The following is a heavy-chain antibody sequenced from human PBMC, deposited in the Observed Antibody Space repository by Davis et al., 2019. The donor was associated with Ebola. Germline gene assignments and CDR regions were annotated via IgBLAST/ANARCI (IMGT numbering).Heavy chain of an antibody. D-gene: IGHD5-18*01. CDR2: IIPILGIA. V-gene: IGHV1-69*10. CDR1: GGTFSSYA. Sequence: SVKVSCKASGGTFSSYAISWVRQAPGQGLEWMGGIIPILGIANYAQKFQGRVTITADESTSTAYMELSSLRSEDAAVYYCARSGGAMVDWGCVYWGQGTLVTVSS. CDR3: ARSGGAMVDWGCVY. J-gene: IGHJ4*02.